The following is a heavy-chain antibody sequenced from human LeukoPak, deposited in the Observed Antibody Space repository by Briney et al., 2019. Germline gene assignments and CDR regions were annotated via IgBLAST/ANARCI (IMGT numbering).Heavy chain of an antibody. J-gene: IGHJ4*02. CDR3: ARAAYYYDSSGYYLDYFDY. D-gene: IGHD3-22*01. CDR1: GGSISSYY. Sequence: PSETLSLTCTVSGGSISSYYWSWIRQPPGKGLEWIGYIYYSGSTNYNPSLKSRVTISVDTSKNQFSLKLSSVTAADTAVYYCARAAYYYDSSGYYLDYFDYWGQGTLVTVSS. CDR2: IYYSGST. V-gene: IGHV4-59*01.